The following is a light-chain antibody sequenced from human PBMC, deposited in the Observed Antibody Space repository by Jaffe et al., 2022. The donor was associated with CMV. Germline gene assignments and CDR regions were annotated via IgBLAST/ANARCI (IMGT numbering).Light chain of an antibody. CDR3: QQYNDWPPLT. Sequence: EIVMTQSPATLSVSPGESVTLSCRASRSVSNNLAWYQQKPGQAPRLLIYAASTRATGISARFSGTGSGTEFTLTISSLQSEDFAVYYCQQYNDWPPLTFGGGTKVEIK. V-gene: IGKV3-15*01. CDR2: AAS. CDR1: RSVSNN. J-gene: IGKJ4*01.